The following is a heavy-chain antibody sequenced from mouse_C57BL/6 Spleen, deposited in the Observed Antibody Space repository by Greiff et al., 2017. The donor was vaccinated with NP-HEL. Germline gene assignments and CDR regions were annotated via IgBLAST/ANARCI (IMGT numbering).Heavy chain of an antibody. D-gene: IGHD3-2*02. CDR2: MWSDGST. Sequence: VKLVESGPGLVAPSQSLSITCTVSGFSLTSYGVHWVRQPPGKGLEWLVVMWSDGSTTYNSAHKSRLSISKDNSKSQVFLKMNSLQADDTAMYYCARRGSGYVGFAVWGQGTLVTVSA. J-gene: IGHJ3*01. CDR1: GFSLTSYG. V-gene: IGHV2-6*03. CDR3: ARRGSGYVGFAV.